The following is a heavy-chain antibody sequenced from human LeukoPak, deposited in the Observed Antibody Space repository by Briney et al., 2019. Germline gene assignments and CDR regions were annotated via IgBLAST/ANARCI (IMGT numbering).Heavy chain of an antibody. J-gene: IGHJ4*02. Sequence: GGSLRLSCAASGFPLSSYAMSWVRQGPGKGLEWVSSISSSSSYIYYADSVKGRFTISRDNAKNSLYLQMNSLRAEGTAVYYCARSKWSDYWGQGTLVTVSS. CDR3: ARSKWSDY. CDR2: ISSSSSYI. V-gene: IGHV3-21*01. D-gene: IGHD2-8*01. CDR1: GFPLSSYA.